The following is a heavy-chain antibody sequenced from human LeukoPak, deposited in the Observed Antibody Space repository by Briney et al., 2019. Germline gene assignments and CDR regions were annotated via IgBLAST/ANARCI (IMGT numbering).Heavy chain of an antibody. J-gene: IGHJ4*02. D-gene: IGHD2-15*01. CDR1: GFTFSSYS. Sequence: RPGGSLRLSCAASGFTFSSYSMNWVRQAPGKGLEWVSYISSSSSTIYYADSVKGRFTISRDNSKSTLYLQMNSLRAEDTSVYYCAEDQKLQPFHYWGQGTLVTVSS. V-gene: IGHV3-48*04. CDR3: AEDQKLQPFHY. CDR2: ISSSSSTI.